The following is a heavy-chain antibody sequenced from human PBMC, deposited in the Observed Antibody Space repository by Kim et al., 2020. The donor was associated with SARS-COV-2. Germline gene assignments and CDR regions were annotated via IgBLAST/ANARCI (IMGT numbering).Heavy chain of an antibody. V-gene: IGHV4-34*01. CDR3: ANDRRYGSEAYYYYDGIDV. Sequence: SRVTISVDTSKNQFSLKLSSVTAADTAVYYCANDRRYGSEAYYYYDGIDVWGQGTTVTVSS. D-gene: IGHD1-20*01. J-gene: IGHJ6*02.